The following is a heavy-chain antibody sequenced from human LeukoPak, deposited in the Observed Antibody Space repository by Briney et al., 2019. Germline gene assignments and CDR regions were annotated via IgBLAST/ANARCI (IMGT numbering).Heavy chain of an antibody. J-gene: IGHJ6*02. CDR1: RVPPSAYS. CDR2: ISHDGSNK. V-gene: IGHV3-30*18. D-gene: IGHD1-26*01. Sequence: RGSLRLSRAHSRVPPSAYSTHRVRQAPPKGLECVAVISHDGSNKYYADSVKGRFTISRDNSKNTPYVQMNSLRAADTAVYFCAKSAEQYSGYYYYGMDVWGQGTTVTVFS. CDR3: AKSAEQYSGYYYYGMDV.